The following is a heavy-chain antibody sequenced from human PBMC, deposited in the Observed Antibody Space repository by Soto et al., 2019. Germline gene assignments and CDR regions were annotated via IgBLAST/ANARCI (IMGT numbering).Heavy chain of an antibody. Sequence: QVQLQESGPGLVRPSQTLSVTCTVSGGSISSGSYFWTWIRQHPGNGLEWMGYTHYSGSTFYNPSLKSRLTISADTSKNQVSLTLKSVTAADTAVYYCARVDTSMVNYFDYWGQGILVAVSS. CDR1: GGSISSGSYF. J-gene: IGHJ4*02. CDR3: ARVDTSMVNYFDY. D-gene: IGHD5-18*01. V-gene: IGHV4-31*03. CDR2: THYSGST.